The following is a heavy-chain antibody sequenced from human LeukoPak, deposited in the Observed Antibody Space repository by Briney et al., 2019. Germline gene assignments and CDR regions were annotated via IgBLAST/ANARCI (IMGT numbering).Heavy chain of an antibody. CDR1: GGSFSGYY. D-gene: IGHD3-9*01. V-gene: IGHV4-34*01. J-gene: IGHJ4*02. CDR3: ARHVLDDILTGYPEQYYFDY. CDR2: INHSGST. Sequence: SETLSLTCAVYGGSFSGYYWSWIRQPPGKGLEWIGEINHSGSTNYNPSLKSRVTISVDTSKNQFSLKLSSVTAADTAVYYCARHVLDDILTGYPEQYYFDYWGQGTLVTVSS.